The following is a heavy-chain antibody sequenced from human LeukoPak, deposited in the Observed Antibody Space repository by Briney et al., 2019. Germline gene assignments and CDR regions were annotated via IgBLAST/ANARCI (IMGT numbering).Heavy chain of an antibody. V-gene: IGHV1-69*04. D-gene: IGHD5-18*01. J-gene: IGHJ4*02. CDR1: GGTFSSYA. CDR2: IIPILGIA. CDR3: AKVDGYSYGSDY. Sequence: GASVKVSCKASGGTFSSYAISWVRQAPGQGLEWMGRIIPILGIANYAQKFQGRVTITADKSTSTAYMELSSLRSEDTAVYYCAKVDGYSYGSDYWGQGTLVTVSS.